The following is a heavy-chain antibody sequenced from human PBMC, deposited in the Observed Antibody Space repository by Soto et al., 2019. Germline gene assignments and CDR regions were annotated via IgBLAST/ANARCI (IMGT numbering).Heavy chain of an antibody. D-gene: IGHD3-10*01. V-gene: IGHV3-30*04. J-gene: IGHJ5*02. Sequence: GESLGLFSEASGITFRCYAMHWVRQAPGQGLEWVAVISYDGMTNKYADSVKGRLTISRDDSKNTLYLQMNSLRVDDTAVYFCAKAPRREGSFDPWGQGTLVTVSS. CDR1: GITFRCYA. CDR3: AKAPRREGSFDP. CDR2: ISYDGMTN.